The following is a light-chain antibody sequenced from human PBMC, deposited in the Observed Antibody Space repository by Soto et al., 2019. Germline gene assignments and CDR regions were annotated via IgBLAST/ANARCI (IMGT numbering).Light chain of an antibody. CDR1: RSVSSN. V-gene: IGKV3-15*01. CDR3: QQYYSHST. Sequence: EVVMTQSPATLSVSPGERATLSCRASRSVSSNLAWYQQKPGLAPRLLIYAASTRATGIPARFSGSGSGTDFTLTISSLEPEDFATYYCQQYYSHSTFGQGTKVDIK. J-gene: IGKJ1*01. CDR2: AAS.